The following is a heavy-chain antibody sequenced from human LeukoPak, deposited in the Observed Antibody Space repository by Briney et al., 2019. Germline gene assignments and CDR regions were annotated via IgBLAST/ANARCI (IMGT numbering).Heavy chain of an antibody. CDR3: AKDSMVPGLWFGELGYNWFDP. Sequence: GGSLRLSCAVPGFTFSNAWMSWVRQAPGKGLEWVGRIKSNTDGGTTDYAAPVRGRFTISRDDSKNTLYLQMNSLRAEDTAVYYCAKDSMVPGLWFGELGYNWFDPWGQGTLVTVSS. D-gene: IGHD3-10*01. CDR2: IKSNTDGGTT. V-gene: IGHV3-15*01. CDR1: GFTFSNAW. J-gene: IGHJ5*02.